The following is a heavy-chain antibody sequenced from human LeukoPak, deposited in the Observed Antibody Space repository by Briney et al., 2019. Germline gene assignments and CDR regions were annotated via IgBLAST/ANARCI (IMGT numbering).Heavy chain of an antibody. CDR1: GFTFSSYA. V-gene: IGHV3-23*01. CDR3: AKDPYGDTLLFDY. Sequence: GGSLRLSCAASGFTFSSYAMNWVRQAPGKGLEWVSVISGSGDSTHYADSVKGRSTISRDNSKNTLHLQMNSLRVEDTAIYYCAKDPYGDTLLFDYWGQGTLVTVTS. D-gene: IGHD4-17*01. CDR2: ISGSGDST. J-gene: IGHJ4*02.